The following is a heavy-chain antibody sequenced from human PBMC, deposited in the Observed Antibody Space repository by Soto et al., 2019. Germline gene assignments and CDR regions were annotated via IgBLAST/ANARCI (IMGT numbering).Heavy chain of an antibody. CDR3: ANAEIVVVAAAIH. CDR2: IWYDGSNK. D-gene: IGHD2-2*01. V-gene: IGHV3-33*06. J-gene: IGHJ4*02. Sequence: QVQLVESGGGVVQPGRSLRLSCAASGFTFSSYGMHWVRQAPGKGRDWVAVIWYDGSNKYYADTVKGRFTISRDNSKNTLYLEMNSLRADDTSVYYCANAEIVVVAAAIHWGQGTLVTVSS. CDR1: GFTFSSYG.